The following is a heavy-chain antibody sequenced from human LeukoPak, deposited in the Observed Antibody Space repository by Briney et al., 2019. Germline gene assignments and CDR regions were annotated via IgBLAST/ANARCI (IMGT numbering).Heavy chain of an antibody. J-gene: IGHJ4*02. Sequence: PGGSLRLSCAASGFTFSSYSMNWVRQAPGKGLGWVSSISSSSSYIYYADSVKGRFTISRDNAKNSLYLQMNSLRAEDTAVYYCATTTSRATNYWGQGTLVTVSS. CDR3: ATTTSRATNY. CDR1: GFTFSSYS. V-gene: IGHV3-21*01. CDR2: ISSSSSYI. D-gene: IGHD1-26*01.